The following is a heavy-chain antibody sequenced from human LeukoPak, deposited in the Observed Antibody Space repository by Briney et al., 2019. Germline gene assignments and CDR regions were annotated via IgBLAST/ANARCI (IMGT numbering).Heavy chain of an antibody. V-gene: IGHV4-39*07. CDR2: INHSGST. CDR3: AREVKDSYGPFDY. D-gene: IGHD5-18*01. CDR1: GGSISSSSYY. Sequence: KPSETLSLTCTVSGGSISSSSYYWGWIRQPPGKGLEWIGEINHSGSTNYNPSLKSRVTISVDTSKNQFSLKLSSVTAADTAVYYCAREVKDSYGPFDYWGQGTLVTVSS. J-gene: IGHJ4*02.